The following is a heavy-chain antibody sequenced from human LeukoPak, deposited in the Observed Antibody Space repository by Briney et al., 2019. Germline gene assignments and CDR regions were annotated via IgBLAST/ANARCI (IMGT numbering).Heavy chain of an antibody. CDR3: TIEGSAQVLRYFDWFPSDYGMDV. CDR2: IKSKTDVGTT. J-gene: IGHJ6*02. D-gene: IGHD3-9*01. V-gene: IGHV3-15*01. CDR1: GFTFSNAW. Sequence: GGSLRLSCAASGFTFSNAWMSWVRQAPGKGLEWVGRIKSKTDVGTTDYAAPVKGRFTISRDDSKNTLYLQMNSLKTEDTAVYYCTIEGSAQVLRYFDWFPSDYGMDVWGQGTTVTVSS.